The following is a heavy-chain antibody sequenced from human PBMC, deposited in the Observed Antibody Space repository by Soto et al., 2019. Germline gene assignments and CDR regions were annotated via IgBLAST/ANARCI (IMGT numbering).Heavy chain of an antibody. CDR1: GFTFSSYG. CDR2: ISYDGSNK. V-gene: IGHV3-30*03. Sequence: GGSLRLSCAASGFTFSSYGMHWVRQAPGKGLQWVALISYDGSNKYYVDSVRGRFTISRDNAKNSLYLQMNSLRDEDTAVYYCARDLWTVRGFSFGYYYGMDVWGQGTTVTVSS. D-gene: IGHD3-10*01. J-gene: IGHJ6*02. CDR3: ARDLWTVRGFSFGYYYGMDV.